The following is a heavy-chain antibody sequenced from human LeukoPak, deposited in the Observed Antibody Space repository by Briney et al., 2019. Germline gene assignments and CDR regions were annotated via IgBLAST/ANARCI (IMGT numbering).Heavy chain of an antibody. D-gene: IGHD3-22*01. J-gene: IGHJ4*02. Sequence: KPSETLSLTCTVSGGSISSGGYYWSWIRQHPGTGLERIGYIYYSGSTYYNPSLKSRLTISLDTSKNQFSLKLSSVTAADTAVYYCARHDPYYDSRGFDYWGQGTLVTVSS. V-gene: IGHV4-31*03. CDR3: ARHDPYYDSRGFDY. CDR2: IYYSGST. CDR1: GGSISSGGYY.